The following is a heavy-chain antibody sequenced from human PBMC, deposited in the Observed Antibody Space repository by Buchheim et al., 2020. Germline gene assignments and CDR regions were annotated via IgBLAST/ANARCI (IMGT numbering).Heavy chain of an antibody. D-gene: IGHD2-8*01. V-gene: IGHV4-31*03. CDR3: ARFDCTNGVCYCGFDY. Sequence: QAQLQESGPGLVKPSQTLSLTCTVSGGSINSADYYWSWIRQHPGKGLEWIGYIYYSGITYYNPSLKSRVTISVDTSKNQFSLNLTSGTAADTAVYYCARFDCTNGVCYCGFDYWGQGTL. CDR1: GGSINSADYY. CDR2: IYYSGIT. J-gene: IGHJ4*02.